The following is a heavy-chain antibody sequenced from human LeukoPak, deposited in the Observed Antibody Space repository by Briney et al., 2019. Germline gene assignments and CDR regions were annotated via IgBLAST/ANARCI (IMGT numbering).Heavy chain of an antibody. J-gene: IGHJ4*02. Sequence: GGSLRLSCAASGFTFSSYAMSWVRQAPGKGLEWVSAISGSGGSTYYADSVKGRFTISRDNSKNTLYLQMNSLRAEDTAVYYCAKGYYYDSSGYYQNDYWGQGTLVTVSS. CDR1: GFTFSSYA. CDR3: AKGYYYDSSGYYQNDY. D-gene: IGHD3-22*01. V-gene: IGHV3-23*01. CDR2: ISGSGGST.